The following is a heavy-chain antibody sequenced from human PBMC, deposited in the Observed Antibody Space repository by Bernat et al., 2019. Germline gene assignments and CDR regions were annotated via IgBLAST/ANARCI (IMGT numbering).Heavy chain of an antibody. V-gene: IGHV3-48*03. CDR3: ARETANCGGDCHDY. CDR2: ISGSGSTI. D-gene: IGHD2-21*02. CDR1: GFTFSNYE. Sequence: EVQLVESGGGLVQPGGSLRLSCAASGFTFSNYEMNWVRQAPGKGLEWVSYISGSGSTIYYAESVKGRFTISGDNAKNSLYLQMNSLRGEDTAVYYCARETANCGGDCHDYWGQGTLVTVSS. J-gene: IGHJ4*02.